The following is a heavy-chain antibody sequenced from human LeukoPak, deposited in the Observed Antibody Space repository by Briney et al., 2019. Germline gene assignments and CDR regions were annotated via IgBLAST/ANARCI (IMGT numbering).Heavy chain of an antibody. Sequence: SGTLSLTCTVSGGSISSFYWSWIRQPPGERLGWVGYIYYSGSTHYNPSLKSRVTISVDTSKNQFSLKLSSVTAADTAVYYCARGDDILTGYLIDYWRQGTLVTVSS. CDR1: GGSISSFY. D-gene: IGHD3-9*01. CDR2: IYYSGST. V-gene: IGHV4-59*01. J-gene: IGHJ4*02. CDR3: ARGDDILTGYLIDY.